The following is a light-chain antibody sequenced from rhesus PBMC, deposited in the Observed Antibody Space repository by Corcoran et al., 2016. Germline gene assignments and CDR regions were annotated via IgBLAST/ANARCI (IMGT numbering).Light chain of an antibody. CDR2: EVS. CDR1: RSDIGAYNR. Sequence: QTAPTQSPSVSGSPGQSVTISCTGTRSDIGAYNRVSWYQQHPGKAPKFMIYEVSKRPSGVSDRFSGSKSGNTASLTISGLQAEDEADYYCFSYATSGTYIFGTGTRLTVL. CDR3: FSYATSGTYI. J-gene: IGLJ1*01. V-gene: IGLV2-13*03.